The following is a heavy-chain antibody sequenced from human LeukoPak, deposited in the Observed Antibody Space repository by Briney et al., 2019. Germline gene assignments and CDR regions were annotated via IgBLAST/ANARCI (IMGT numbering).Heavy chain of an antibody. Sequence: SVKVSCKAVGYTFSDYYMHWVRQAPGQGLEWMGRIIPILGIANYAQKFQGRVTITADKSTSTAYMELSSLRSEDTAVYYCASGGVATIPYAWGQGTLVTVSS. D-gene: IGHD5-12*01. CDR2: IIPILGIA. J-gene: IGHJ5*02. CDR1: GYTFSDYY. CDR3: ASGGVATIPYA. V-gene: IGHV1-69*02.